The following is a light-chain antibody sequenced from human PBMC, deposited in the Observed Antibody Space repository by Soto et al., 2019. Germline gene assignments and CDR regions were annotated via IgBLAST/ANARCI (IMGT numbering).Light chain of an antibody. V-gene: IGKV3-20*01. CDR2: GAA. J-gene: IGKJ5*01. CDR3: QQYGSSPPIT. CDR1: QSVSSSY. Sequence: ETVLTQSLGTLSLSPGERDTLSCRASQSVSSSYLAWYQQKPGQAPRLLIYGAASRATGIPDRFSSSESGTDFTLTISRLEPEDFAVYYCQQYGSSPPITFGQGTRLEIK.